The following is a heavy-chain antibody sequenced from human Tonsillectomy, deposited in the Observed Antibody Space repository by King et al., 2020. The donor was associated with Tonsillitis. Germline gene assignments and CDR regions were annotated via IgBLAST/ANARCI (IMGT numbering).Heavy chain of an antibody. D-gene: IGHD1-1*01. V-gene: IGHV4-39*07. CDR3: VRHGRYGDYVAY. CDR1: GASISNSTYY. Sequence: QLQESGPRLVTPSETLSLTCSASGASISNSTYYWGWIRRPPGKGLEWIGSIYYTGTTYSKLSLKSRVTISVDTSKHQFSLRLNPVTAADTAVYYCVRHGRYGDYVAYWGQGTLVTVSS. CDR2: IYYTGTT. J-gene: IGHJ4*02.